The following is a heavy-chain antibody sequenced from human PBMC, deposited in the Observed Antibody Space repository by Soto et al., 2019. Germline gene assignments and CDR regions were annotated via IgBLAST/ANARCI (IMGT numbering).Heavy chain of an antibody. CDR2: ISYDGSNK. J-gene: IGHJ4*02. CDR3: ARVLLELWPVDY. Sequence: GGSLRLSCEASEFKFNTYGMHWFRQTPGKELEWVALISYDGSNKYYAKSVKGRFRISRDNSDNTVYLQMNSLSTEDTAVYYCARVLLELWPVDYWGPGTLVTVSS. CDR1: EFKFNTYG. V-gene: IGHV3-30-3*01. D-gene: IGHD1-7*01.